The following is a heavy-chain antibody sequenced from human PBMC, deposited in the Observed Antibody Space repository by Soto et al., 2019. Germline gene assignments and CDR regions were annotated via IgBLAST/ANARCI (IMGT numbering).Heavy chain of an antibody. CDR1: GGTFSSYA. V-gene: IGHV1-69*13. CDR2: IIPIFGTA. D-gene: IGHD2-21*02. J-gene: IGHJ4*02. Sequence: VASVKVSCKASGGTFSSYAISWVRQAPGQGLEWMGGIIPIFGTANYAQKFQGRVTITADESTSTAYMELSSLRSEDTAVYYCARWTADTATGIDSWGQATLVTVS. CDR3: ARWTADTATGIDS.